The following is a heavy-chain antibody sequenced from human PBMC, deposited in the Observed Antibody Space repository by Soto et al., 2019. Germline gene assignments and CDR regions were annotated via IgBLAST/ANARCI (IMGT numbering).Heavy chain of an antibody. V-gene: IGHV1-18*01. CDR2: ISAYNGNT. J-gene: IGHJ6*03. Sequence: QVQLVQSGAEVKKPGASVKVSCKASGYTFTSYGISWVRQAPGQGLEWMGWISAYNGNTNYAQKLQSRVTMTTDTSTSTAYMELRSLRSDDTAVYYCARPYSSGWPYYYYYYMDVWGKGTTVTVSS. CDR1: GYTFTSYG. D-gene: IGHD6-19*01. CDR3: ARPYSSGWPYYYYYYMDV.